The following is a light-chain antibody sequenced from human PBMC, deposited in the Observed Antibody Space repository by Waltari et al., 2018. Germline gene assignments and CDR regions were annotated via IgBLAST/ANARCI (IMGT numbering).Light chain of an antibody. CDR2: DAS. CDR1: QSVSGY. J-gene: IGKJ1*01. CDR3: QQRSNWPRT. Sequence: EIVLTQSPATLSLSPGDRVTLSCRASQSVSGYLAWYQQKPGQAPRLLIYDASNRATGIPARFSGSGSGTDFTLTISSLEPEDFAVYYCQQRSNWPRTFGQGTKVEIK. V-gene: IGKV3-11*01.